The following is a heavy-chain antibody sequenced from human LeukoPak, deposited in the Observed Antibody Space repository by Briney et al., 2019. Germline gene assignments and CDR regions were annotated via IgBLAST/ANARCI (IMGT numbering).Heavy chain of an antibody. CDR2: IKSKTDGGTT. V-gene: IGHV3-15*01. J-gene: IGHJ4*02. CDR1: GFTFINSW. Sequence: GGSLRLSCAASGFTFINSWMSWVRQAPGKGLDWVGRIKSKTDGGTTDYAAPVKGRFTISRDDSKNTLYLQMNSLKTEDTAVYYCTTDPHGDYVVSWGQGTLVTVSS. CDR3: TTDPHGDYVVS. D-gene: IGHD4-17*01.